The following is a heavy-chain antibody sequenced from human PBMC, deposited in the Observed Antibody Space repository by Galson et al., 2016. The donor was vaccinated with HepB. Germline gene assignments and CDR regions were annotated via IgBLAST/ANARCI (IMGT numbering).Heavy chain of an antibody. J-gene: IGHJ6*02. CDR2: ISYDGVDK. Sequence: SLRLSCAASGFAFSSYGMHWVRQAPGKGPEWVAVISYDGVDKYYADSVKGRFTISRDNSRNTLYLQMDSLRVEDTAVYYCAKDQRLRPPYCGGDCQFFYHYYAMDVWGQGTMVTVSS. D-gene: IGHD2-21*02. CDR1: GFAFSSYG. V-gene: IGHV3-30*18. CDR3: AKDQRLRPPYCGGDCQFFYHYYAMDV.